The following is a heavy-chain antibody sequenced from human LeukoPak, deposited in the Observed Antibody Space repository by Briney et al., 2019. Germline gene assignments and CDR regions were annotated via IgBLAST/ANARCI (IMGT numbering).Heavy chain of an antibody. CDR3: ARGPGSYPQYFDY. V-gene: IGHV3-21*01. Sequence: GGSLRLSCAASGFTLRSYTMNWVRQAPGKGLEWVSSIGISSNKIYYADSVKGRFIISRDNAKNSLYLQMDSLRGEDTAVYYCARGPGSYPQYFDYWGQGTLVTVSS. CDR1: GFTLRSYT. D-gene: IGHD1-26*01. CDR2: IGISSNKI. J-gene: IGHJ4*02.